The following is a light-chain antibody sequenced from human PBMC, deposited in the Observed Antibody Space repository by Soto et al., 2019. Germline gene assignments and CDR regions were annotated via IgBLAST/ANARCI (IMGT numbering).Light chain of an antibody. CDR2: GAS. CDR3: QQYGGSPIT. V-gene: IGKV3-20*01. Sequence: IVVTQSPCTLSLSPGERVTLSCRASQSVTTRLAWYQHKPGQAPTLLMSGASNRASGVPVRFSGSGSGTDFTLTITRLEPEDFALYYCQQYGGSPITFGLGTRLEIK. CDR1: QSVTTR. J-gene: IGKJ5*01.